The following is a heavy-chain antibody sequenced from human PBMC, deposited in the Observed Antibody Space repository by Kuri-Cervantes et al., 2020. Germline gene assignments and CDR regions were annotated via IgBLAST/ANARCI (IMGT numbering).Heavy chain of an antibody. Sequence: GGSLRLSYAAAGFTFSNYWMSWVRQAPGKGLEWVSAISGSGGSTYYADSVKGRFTISRDNSKNTLYLQMNSLRAEDTAVYYCAKEGNTGYSYFQDAFDIWGQGTMVTVSS. J-gene: IGHJ3*02. D-gene: IGHD5-18*01. CDR1: GFTFSNYW. V-gene: IGHV3-23*01. CDR2: ISGSGGST. CDR3: AKEGNTGYSYFQDAFDI.